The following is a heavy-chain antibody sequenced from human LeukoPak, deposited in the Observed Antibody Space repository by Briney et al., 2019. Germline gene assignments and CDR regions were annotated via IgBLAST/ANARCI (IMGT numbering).Heavy chain of an antibody. CDR2: ISTSSSYI. Sequence: GGSLRLSCAASGFTFSSYSVNWVRQAPGKGLEWVSSISTSSSYIYYADSVKGRFTISRDNAKNSLYLQMNSLRAEDTAVYYCARDDKGLGDAFDVWGQGTMVTVSS. CDR3: ARDDKGLGDAFDV. J-gene: IGHJ3*01. CDR1: GFTFSSYS. D-gene: IGHD3-16*01. V-gene: IGHV3-21*01.